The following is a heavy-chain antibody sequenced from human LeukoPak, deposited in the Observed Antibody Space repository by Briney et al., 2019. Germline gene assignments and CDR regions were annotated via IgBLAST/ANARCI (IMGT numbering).Heavy chain of an antibody. J-gene: IGHJ4*02. CDR3: ATINGDQYYFDY. D-gene: IGHD4-17*01. CDR2: IYYSGST. CDR1: GGSISSSSYY. V-gene: IGHV4-39*01. Sequence: SETLSLTCTVSGGSISSSSYYWGWIRQPPGKGLEWIGSIYYSGSTYYNPSLKSRVTISVDTSKNQFSLKLSSVTAADTAVYYCATINGDQYYFDYWGPGTLVTVSS.